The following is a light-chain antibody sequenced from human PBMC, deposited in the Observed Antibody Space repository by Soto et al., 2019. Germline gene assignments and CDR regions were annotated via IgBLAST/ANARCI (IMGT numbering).Light chain of an antibody. J-gene: IGKJ3*01. V-gene: IGKV3-20*01. Sequence: EIVLTQSPGTLSLSPGERATLSCRASQSVTSSSLTWYQQKPGQAPRLLIYGASSRATGIPDRFSGSGSGTDFTLTISRLEPEDFAVYYCQPWSNFCPGTKVAIK. CDR1: QSVTSSS. CDR2: GAS. CDR3: QPWSN.